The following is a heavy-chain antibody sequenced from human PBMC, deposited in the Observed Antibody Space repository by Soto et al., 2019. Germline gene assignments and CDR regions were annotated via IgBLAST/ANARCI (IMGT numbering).Heavy chain of an antibody. CDR3: ARAERGTATTVVDAFDI. J-gene: IGHJ3*02. CDR2: MSHSGGT. Sequence: QVQLQQWGAGLLKPSETLSLTCAVNGGSVNSGNYYWSWIRQPPGKGLEWIGEMSHSGGTHFNPSLKSRVTISVDTSKNQFSLKMSSVTAADTALYYCARAERGTATTVVDAFDIWGPGTMVTVSS. V-gene: IGHV4-34*01. D-gene: IGHD1-1*01. CDR1: GGSVNSGNYY.